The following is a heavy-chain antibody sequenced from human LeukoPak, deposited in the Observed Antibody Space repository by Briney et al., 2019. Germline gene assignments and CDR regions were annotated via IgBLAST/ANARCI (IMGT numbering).Heavy chain of an antibody. D-gene: IGHD2-2*02. J-gene: IGHJ3*02. CDR1: GYTFTNYG. Sequence: ASVKVSCKASGYTFTNYGVSWVRQAPGQGLEWMGWIRARNGDTRYPQKFQGRVTITADKSTSTAYMEPSSLRSEDTAVYYCARDWKDIVVVPAGIPGGDAFDIWGQGTMVTVSS. CDR3: ARDWKDIVVVPAGIPGGDAFDI. CDR2: IRARNGDT. V-gene: IGHV1-18*01.